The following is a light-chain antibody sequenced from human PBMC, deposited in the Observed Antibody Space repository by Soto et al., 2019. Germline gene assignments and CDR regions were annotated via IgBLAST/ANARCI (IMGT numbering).Light chain of an antibody. CDR3: SSYTSSSTVV. J-gene: IGLJ2*01. CDR1: RSDIATYNY. V-gene: IGLV2-14*01. CDR2: EVS. Sequence: QSVLTQPASVSGSPGQSITISCTGTRSDIATYNYVSWYQQHPGKAPKSLIYEVSNRPSGISNRFSGSKSGNTASLTISGRQAEDEADYYCSSYTSSSTVVFGGGTKLTVL.